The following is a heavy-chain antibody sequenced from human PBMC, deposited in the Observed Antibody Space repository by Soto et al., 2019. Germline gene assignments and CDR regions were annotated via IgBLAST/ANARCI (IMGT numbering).Heavy chain of an antibody. Sequence: SETLSLTCTVSGGSVSSGSYYWSWIRQPPGKGLEWIGYIYYSGSTNYNPSLKSRVTISVDTSKNQFSLKLSSVTAADTAVYYCARGVPYSYGYVSWFGPWGQGTLVTSPQ. V-gene: IGHV4-61*01. CDR1: GGSVSSGSYY. D-gene: IGHD5-18*01. CDR3: ARGVPYSYGYVSWFGP. CDR2: IYYSGST. J-gene: IGHJ5*02.